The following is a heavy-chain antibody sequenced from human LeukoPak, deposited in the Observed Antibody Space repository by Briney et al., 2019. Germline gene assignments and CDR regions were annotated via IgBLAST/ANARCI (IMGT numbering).Heavy chain of an antibody. CDR3: ARVEGIAAAGPIGWFDP. Sequence: SETLSLTCTVSGGSISSGSYYWSWIRQPAGKGLEWIGRIYTSGSTNYNPSLKSRVTISVDTSKNQFSLKLSSVTAADTAAYYCARVEGIAAAGPIGWFDPWGQGTLVTVSS. CDR2: IYTSGST. CDR1: GGSISSGSYY. D-gene: IGHD6-13*01. J-gene: IGHJ5*02. V-gene: IGHV4-61*02.